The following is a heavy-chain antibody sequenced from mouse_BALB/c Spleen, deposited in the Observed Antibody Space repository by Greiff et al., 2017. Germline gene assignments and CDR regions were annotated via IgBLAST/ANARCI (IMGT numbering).Heavy chain of an antibody. CDR3: ARARPYSFAY. V-gene: IGHV1-7*01. J-gene: IGHJ3*01. CDR2: INPSTGYT. CDR1: GYTFTSYW. D-gene: IGHD2-10*01. Sequence: QVQLQQSGAELAKPGASVKMSCKASGYTFTSYWMHWVKQRPGQGLEWIGYINPSTGYTEYNQKFKDKATLTADKSSSTAYMQLSSLTSEDSAVYYCARARPYSFAYWGQGTLVTVSA.